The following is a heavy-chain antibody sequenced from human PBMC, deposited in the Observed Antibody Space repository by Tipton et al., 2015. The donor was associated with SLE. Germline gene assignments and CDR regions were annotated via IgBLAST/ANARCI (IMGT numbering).Heavy chain of an antibody. CDR1: GFTFSNHA. CDR3: VKDCSIATCYEEYFQH. D-gene: IGHD2-2*01. J-gene: IGHJ1*01. Sequence: RSLRLSCAASGFTFSNHAMHWVRQAPGKGLEWVAVISYDGSNKYYADSVKGRFTISRDNSKNALYLEMDSLRVEDTAIYYCVKDCSIATCYEEYFQHWGQGTLVTVSS. CDR2: ISYDGSNK. V-gene: IGHV3-30*18.